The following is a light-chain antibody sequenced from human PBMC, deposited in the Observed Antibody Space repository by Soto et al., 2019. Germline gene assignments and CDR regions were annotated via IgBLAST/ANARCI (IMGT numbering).Light chain of an antibody. J-gene: IGKJ1*01. CDR1: QGIGST. Sequence: EIVLTQPPAALSVSPGERVTLSCRASQGIGSTLAWYQQKPGQTPRLLIYDSSTRAIGIPTRFTGSRSGTDFTLTISSLEPEDFAVYYCQQRSNWPRTFGQGTKVDI. V-gene: IGKV3-11*01. CDR3: QQRSNWPRT. CDR2: DSS.